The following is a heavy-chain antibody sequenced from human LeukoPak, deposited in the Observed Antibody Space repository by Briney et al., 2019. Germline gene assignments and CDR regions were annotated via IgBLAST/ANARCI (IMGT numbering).Heavy chain of an antibody. CDR3: ARDRPYYDFWSGYSLDY. D-gene: IGHD3-3*01. V-gene: IGHV3-11*01. CDR2: IGSSGSTI. J-gene: IGHJ4*02. CDR1: GFTFSDYY. Sequence: GGSLRLSCAASGFTFSDYYMSWIRQAPGKGLEWVSYIGSSGSTIYYADSVKGRFTISRDNAKNSLYLQMNSLRAEDTVVYYCARDRPYYDFWSGYSLDYWGQGTLVTVSS.